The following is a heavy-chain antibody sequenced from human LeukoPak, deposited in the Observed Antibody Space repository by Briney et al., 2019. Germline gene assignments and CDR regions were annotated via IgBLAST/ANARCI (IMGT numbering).Heavy chain of an antibody. J-gene: IGHJ6*02. CDR1: GFTFTNTW. CDR2: IKQDGSEK. CDR3: ARYCGGDCYGMDV. Sequence: GGSLRLSCVASGFTFTNTWINWVRQAPGKGLEWVANIKQDGSEKDYVDSVKGRFTISRDNAQNSLYLQVHSLRAEDTAVYYCARYCGGDCYGMDVWGQGTTVTVSS. V-gene: IGHV3-7*01. D-gene: IGHD2-21*01.